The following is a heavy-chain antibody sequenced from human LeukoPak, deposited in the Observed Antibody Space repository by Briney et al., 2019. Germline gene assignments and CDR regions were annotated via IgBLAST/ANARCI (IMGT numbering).Heavy chain of an antibody. D-gene: IGHD2-15*01. Sequence: SETLSLTCTVSGGSISPYYWSWIRQAPGKGLEWIGYIYHTGSSSYNPSLKSRVTMLIDTSKNQFSLKLSSVTAADTAVYYCARPQVVAGMDVWGKGTTVTVSS. CDR2: IYHTGSS. J-gene: IGHJ6*04. CDR3: ARPQVVAGMDV. V-gene: IGHV4-59*08. CDR1: GGSISPYY.